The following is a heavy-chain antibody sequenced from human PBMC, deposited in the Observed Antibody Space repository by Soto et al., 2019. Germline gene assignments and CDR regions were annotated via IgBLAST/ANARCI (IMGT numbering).Heavy chain of an antibody. J-gene: IGHJ4*02. Sequence: PSETLSLTCTVSGGSISSSSYYWGWIRQPPGKGLEWIGSIYYSGGTYYNPSLKSRVTISVDTSKNQFSLKLSSVTAADTAVYYCAGSGYGFLGYYFDYWGQGTLVTVSS. V-gene: IGHV4-39*01. D-gene: IGHD5-12*01. CDR3: AGSGYGFLGYYFDY. CDR1: GGSISSSSYY. CDR2: IYYSGGT.